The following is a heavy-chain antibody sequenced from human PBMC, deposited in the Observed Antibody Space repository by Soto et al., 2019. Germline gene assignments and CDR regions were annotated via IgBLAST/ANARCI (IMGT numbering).Heavy chain of an antibody. CDR2: IYYSGST. Sequence: LSLTCTVSGGSISSGDYYWSWIRQPPGKGLEWIGYIYYSGSTYYNPSLKSRVTISVDTSKNQFSLKLSSVTAADTAVYYCATFASFTARAPSYFDYWGQGTLVTVSS. CDR1: GGSISSGDYY. CDR3: ATFASFTARAPSYFDY. V-gene: IGHV4-30-4*01. J-gene: IGHJ4*02. D-gene: IGHD3-16*02.